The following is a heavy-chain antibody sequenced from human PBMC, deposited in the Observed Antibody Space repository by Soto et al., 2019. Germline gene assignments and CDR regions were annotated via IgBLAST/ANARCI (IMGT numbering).Heavy chain of an antibody. D-gene: IGHD3-10*01. V-gene: IGHV1-8*01. CDR3: ARDLLGVRGAPNGMDV. CDR2: MSPNSGNT. CDR1: GYTFTSYD. Sequence: ASVKVSCKASGYTFTSYDINWVRQATGQGPERMGWMSPNSGNTGYAQKFQGRVTMTRNTSITTAYMELSSLTSEDTAVYYCARDLLGVRGAPNGMDVWGQGTTVTVSS. J-gene: IGHJ6*02.